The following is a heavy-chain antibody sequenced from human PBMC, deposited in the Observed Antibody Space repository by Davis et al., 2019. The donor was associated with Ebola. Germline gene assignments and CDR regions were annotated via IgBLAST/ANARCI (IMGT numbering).Heavy chain of an antibody. Sequence: GESLKISCAASGFSFDDYSMHWVRQRPGKGLEWVSVITWDGGSTYYAVSVKGRFTVSRDNSKNSLYLQMNSLRTEDTALYYCAKDLGDYWGQGTLVTVSS. CDR1: GFSFDDYS. V-gene: IGHV3-43*01. CDR3: AKDLGDY. D-gene: IGHD3-16*01. CDR2: ITWDGGST. J-gene: IGHJ4*02.